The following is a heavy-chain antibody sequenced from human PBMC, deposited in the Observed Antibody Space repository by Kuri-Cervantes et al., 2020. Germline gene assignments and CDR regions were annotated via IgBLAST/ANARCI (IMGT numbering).Heavy chain of an antibody. CDR3: ARGFFPGGAWFDP. Sequence: SETLSLTCTVSGGSISSGGYYWSWIRQHPGKGLEWVGYIYYSGSTYYNPSLKSRVTISVDTSKNQFSLKLSSVTAADTAVYYCARGFFPGGAWFDPWGQGTLVTVSS. J-gene: IGHJ5*02. CDR1: GGSISSGGYY. V-gene: IGHV4-31*03. D-gene: IGHD3-16*01. CDR2: IYYSGST.